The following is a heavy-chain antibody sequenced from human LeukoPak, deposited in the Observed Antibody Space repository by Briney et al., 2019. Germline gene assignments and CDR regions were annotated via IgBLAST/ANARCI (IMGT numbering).Heavy chain of an antibody. CDR3: ARGTTYFYGSGSYRSAFDI. CDR1: GHSITNDNF. V-gene: IGHV4-38-2*02. CDR2: IHHGGIT. J-gene: IGHJ3*02. Sequence: SETLSLTCTVSGHSITNDNFWGWIRQPPGKGLQWIGSIHHGGITYCNPSLESRVTISVDTSKNQFSLKLSSVTAADTAVYYCARGTTYFYGSGSYRSAFDIWGQGTMVTVSS. D-gene: IGHD3-10*01.